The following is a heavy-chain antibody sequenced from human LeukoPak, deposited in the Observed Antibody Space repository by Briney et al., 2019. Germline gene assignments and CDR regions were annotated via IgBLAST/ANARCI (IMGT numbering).Heavy chain of an antibody. V-gene: IGHV3-48*03. J-gene: IGHJ1*01. CDR3: ARDGGYCSGGSCYSYFQH. CDR1: GFTFSSYE. CDR2: ISSSGSTI. D-gene: IGHD2-15*01. Sequence: GGSLRLSCAASGFTFSSYEMNWVRQAPGKGLEWVSYISSSGSTIYYADSVKGRFTISRDNAKNSLYLQMNSLRAEDTAVYYCARDGGYCSGGSCYSYFQHWGLGTLVTVSS.